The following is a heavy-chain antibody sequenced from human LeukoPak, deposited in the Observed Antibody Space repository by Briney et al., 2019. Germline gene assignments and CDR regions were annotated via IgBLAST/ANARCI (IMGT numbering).Heavy chain of an antibody. J-gene: IGHJ4*02. CDR1: GFTFSSSG. CDR3: AKEYAPFVGCDY. D-gene: IGHD1-26*01. V-gene: IGHV3-33*03. Sequence: SGGSLRLSCGASGFTFSSSGMQWVRQAPGKGLEWIGVAWSNGINKYYAGSVKGRFTIFKDNSKNTLSLQMDSLRVEDSGLYYCAKEYAPFVGCDYWGQGILVTVSS. CDR2: AWSNGINK.